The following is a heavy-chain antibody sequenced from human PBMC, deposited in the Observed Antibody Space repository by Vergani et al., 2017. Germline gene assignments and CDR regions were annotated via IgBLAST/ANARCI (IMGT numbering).Heavy chain of an antibody. J-gene: IGHJ5*02. V-gene: IGHV4-59*01. CDR2: MYHSGST. Sequence: QVRLQESGPGLVKPSETLSLTCSVSGGSMSGYYWSWIQQPPGKELEWIGYMYHSGSTNYNPSLETRVTISGDTSKNQFSLKVNSVTAADTAVYYCGRVADVYGLGSRLLDLWGQGIMVTVSS. CDR3: GRVADVYGLGSRLLDL. D-gene: IGHD3-10*01. CDR1: GGSMSGYY.